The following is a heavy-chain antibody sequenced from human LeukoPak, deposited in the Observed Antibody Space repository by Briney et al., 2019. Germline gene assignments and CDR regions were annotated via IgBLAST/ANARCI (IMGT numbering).Heavy chain of an antibody. Sequence: PSETLSLTCTVSGSSISGYFWSWIRQPPGKGLEWIGYIYYSGSSGSTHYNPSLRSRVTISVDTSKNQFSLKLSSVTAADTAVYYCARDISSSSWFSNWFDPWGQGTLVTVSS. CDR2: IYYSGSSGST. J-gene: IGHJ5*02. CDR3: ARDISSSSWFSNWFDP. CDR1: GSSISGYF. D-gene: IGHD6-13*01. V-gene: IGHV4-59*01.